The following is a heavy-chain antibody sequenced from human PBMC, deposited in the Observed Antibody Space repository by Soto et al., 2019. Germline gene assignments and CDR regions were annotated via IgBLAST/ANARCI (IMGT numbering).Heavy chain of an antibody. J-gene: IGHJ3*01. CDR1: GYSFTTYG. CDR3: ARDRNIAAAGDVFDL. CDR2: ISPYNGDT. Sequence: QVQLEQSGAEVKKPGASGKVSCKASGYSFTTYGISWVRQAPGQGLEWMGWISPYNGDTNYAQNFQGRVTMTTDTSTSTAYMELRRLRSDDTAVYYCARDRNIAAAGDVFDLCVQGTMVTVSS. V-gene: IGHV1-18*01. D-gene: IGHD6-13*01.